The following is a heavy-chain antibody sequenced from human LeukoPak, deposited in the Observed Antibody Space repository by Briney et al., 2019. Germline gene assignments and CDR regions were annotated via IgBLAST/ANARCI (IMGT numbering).Heavy chain of an antibody. CDR1: GYTFTGYY. CDR3: AIVLGYCSGGSCYSYRFDP. V-gene: IGHV1-2*02. CDR2: INPNSGGT. J-gene: IGHJ5*02. D-gene: IGHD2-15*01. Sequence: ASVKVSCKASGYTFTGYYIHWVRQAPGQGLEWMGWINPNSGGTNYAQKFQGRVTMTRDTSISTAYMELSRLRSDDTAVYYCAIVLGYCSGGSCYSYRFDPWGQGTLVTVSS.